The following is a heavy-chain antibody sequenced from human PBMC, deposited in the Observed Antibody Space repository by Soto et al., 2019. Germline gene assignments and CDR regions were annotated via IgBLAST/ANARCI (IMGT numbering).Heavy chain of an antibody. CDR1: GDSVSSITYY. CDR2: IFYTGST. Sequence: SETLALTCSVSGDSVSSITYYWSWIRQPPGKNPEWIGYIFYTGSTNYNPSLESRVTISLDTSKHQFSLKLNSVTAADTAVYYCARDAHRSERSFDYWGQGTLVTVSS. J-gene: IGHJ4*02. V-gene: IGHV4-61*01. D-gene: IGHD1-26*01. CDR3: ARDAHRSERSFDY.